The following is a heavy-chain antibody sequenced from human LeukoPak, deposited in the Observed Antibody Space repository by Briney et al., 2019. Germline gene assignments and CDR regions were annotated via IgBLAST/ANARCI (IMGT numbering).Heavy chain of an antibody. D-gene: IGHD3-22*01. CDR2: IYYSGST. CDR3: ARAEYYYDSSGYSLFDY. J-gene: IGHJ4*02. V-gene: IGHV4-59*08. CDR1: GGSISSYY. Sequence: KTSETLSLTCTVSGGSISSYYWSWIRQPPGKGLEWIGYIYYSGSTNYNPSLKSRVTISVDTSKNQFSLKLSSVTAADTAVYYCARAEYYYDSSGYSLFDYWGQGTLVTVSS.